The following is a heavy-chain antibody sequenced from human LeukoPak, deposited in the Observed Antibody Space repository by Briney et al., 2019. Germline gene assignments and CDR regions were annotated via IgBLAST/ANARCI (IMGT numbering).Heavy chain of an antibody. J-gene: IGHJ6*02. CDR2: ISSSGSTI. Sequence: GGSLRLSCAASGFTFSDYYMSWVRQAPGKGLGWVSYISSSGSTIYYADSVKGRFTISRANAKNSLYLQMTSLRAEDTAVYHCARGAEYYDFWSGYYMTGGYTPATYYYYGMDVWGQGTTVTVSS. CDR1: GFTFSDYY. D-gene: IGHD3-3*01. V-gene: IGHV3-11*01. CDR3: ARGAEYYDFWSGYYMTGGYTPATYYYYGMDV.